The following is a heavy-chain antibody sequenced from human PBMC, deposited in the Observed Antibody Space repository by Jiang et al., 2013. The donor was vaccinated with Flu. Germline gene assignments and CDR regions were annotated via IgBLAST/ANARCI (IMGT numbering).Heavy chain of an antibody. CDR2: ISPNNTGS. D-gene: IGHD1-1*01. J-gene: IGHJ4*02. CDR1: GYTFTGYY. CDR3: ARGSAPPTQLANDY. V-gene: IGHV1-2*02. Sequence: GAEVKKPGASLKVSCKASGYTFTGYYIHWVRQAPGQGLEWMGWISPNNTGSKYAQKFQGRVTMTRDTSISTVYMELSRLTSDDTAVYYCARGSAPPTQLANDYWGQGTLVTVSS.